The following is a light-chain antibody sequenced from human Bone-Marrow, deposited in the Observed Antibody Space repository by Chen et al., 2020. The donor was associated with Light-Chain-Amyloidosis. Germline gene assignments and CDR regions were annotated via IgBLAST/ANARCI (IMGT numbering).Light chain of an antibody. Sequence: QSALAQPPSASGSPGQSVPIPCAGTSSDVGDYKYVSWYQQHPGKAPKLMIYEVSKRPSGVPDRFSGSKSGNTASLTVSGLQAEDEADYYCSSYAGSNNFVFGTGTKVTVL. CDR2: EVS. V-gene: IGLV2-8*01. J-gene: IGLJ1*01. CDR1: SSDVGDYKY. CDR3: SSYAGSNNFV.